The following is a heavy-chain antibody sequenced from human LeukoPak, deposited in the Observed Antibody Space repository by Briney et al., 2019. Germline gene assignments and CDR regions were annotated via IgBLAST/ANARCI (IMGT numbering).Heavy chain of an antibody. D-gene: IGHD4-17*01. CDR3: ARGHTAVTRHFDF. Sequence: GGSLRLSCEAFGFTFTTYSMTWVRQAPGKGPEGVSIISSGSSAIFSADALKGRFTISRDDAKNLLYLDMNSLRAEDTAVYYCARGHTAVTRHFDFWGQGTLVTVSS. J-gene: IGHJ4*02. CDR1: GFTFTTYS. CDR2: ISSGSSAI. V-gene: IGHV3-21*01.